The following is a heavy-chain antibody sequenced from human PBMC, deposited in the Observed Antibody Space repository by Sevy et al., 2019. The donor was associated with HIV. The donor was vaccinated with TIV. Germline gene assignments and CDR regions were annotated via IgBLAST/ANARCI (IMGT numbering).Heavy chain of an antibody. J-gene: IGHJ6*02. CDR2: ISSSSSYI. Sequence: GGSLRLSCAASGFTFSSYSMSWVRQAPGKGLEWVSSISSSSSYIYYADSVKGRFTISRDNAKNSLYLQMNSLRAEDTAVYYCAREPNYDFWSGYYPYYYYGMDVWGQGTTVTVSS. D-gene: IGHD3-3*01. CDR3: AREPNYDFWSGYYPYYYYGMDV. V-gene: IGHV3-21*01. CDR1: GFTFSSYS.